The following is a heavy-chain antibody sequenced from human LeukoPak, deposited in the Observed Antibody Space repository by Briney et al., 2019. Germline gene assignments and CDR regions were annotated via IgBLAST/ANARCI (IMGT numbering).Heavy chain of an antibody. CDR1: GFTFSSYR. CDR2: ISSSSSYI. V-gene: IGHV3-21*04. D-gene: IGHD2-2*01. CDR3: AKGGYCSSTSCYVGWFDP. Sequence: PGGSLRLSCAASGFTFSSYRMNWVRQAPGKGLEWVSSISSSSSYIYYADSVEGRFTISRDNSKNTLFLQMNSLRAEDTAVYYCAKGGYCSSTSCYVGWFDPWGQGTLVTVSS. J-gene: IGHJ5*02.